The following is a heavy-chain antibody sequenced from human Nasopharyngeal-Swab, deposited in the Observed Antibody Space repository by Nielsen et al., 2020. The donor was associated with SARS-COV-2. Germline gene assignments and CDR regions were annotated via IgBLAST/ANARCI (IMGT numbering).Heavy chain of an antibody. V-gene: IGHV4-30-2*01. CDR2: IYPSGST. D-gene: IGHD4-17*01. CDR3: ARGDYGDLYWYFGL. J-gene: IGHJ2*01. CDR1: GGSISSDGYS. Sequence: SETLSLTCAVSGGSISSDGYSWSWIRQPPGKGLEWIGYIYPSGSTHYNPSLKSRVTISIDTSKNHFSLKMSSVTAADSAVYYCARGDYGDLYWYFGLWGRGTRVTVSS.